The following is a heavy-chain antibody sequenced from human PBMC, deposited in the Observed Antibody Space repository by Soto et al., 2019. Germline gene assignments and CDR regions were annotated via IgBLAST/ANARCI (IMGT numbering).Heavy chain of an antibody. Sequence: SGGSLRLSCAASGFTFSGSAMHWVRQASGKGLEWVGRIRSKAKSYATAYAVSVKGRFTISRDDSRNTAYLQMNSLKTEDTAVYYCAGGVYDFWSGHPKGLDYWGQGTVVTVSS. CDR2: IRSKAKSYAT. J-gene: IGHJ4*02. CDR1: GFTFSGSA. D-gene: IGHD3-3*01. V-gene: IGHV3-73*01. CDR3: AGGVYDFWSGHPKGLDY.